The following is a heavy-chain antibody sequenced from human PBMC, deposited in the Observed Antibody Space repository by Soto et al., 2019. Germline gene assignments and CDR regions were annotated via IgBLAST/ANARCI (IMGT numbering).Heavy chain of an antibody. Sequence: SETLSLTCTVSGGSISSYYWSWIRQPPGKGLEWIGYIYYSGSTNYNPSLKSRVTISVDTSKNQFSLKLSSVTAADTAVYYCVRGRIQEPGDYYYYYMDVWGKGTTVTVSS. V-gene: IGHV4-59*01. CDR2: IYYSGST. D-gene: IGHD5-18*01. CDR1: GGSISSYY. CDR3: VRGRIQEPGDYYYYYMDV. J-gene: IGHJ6*03.